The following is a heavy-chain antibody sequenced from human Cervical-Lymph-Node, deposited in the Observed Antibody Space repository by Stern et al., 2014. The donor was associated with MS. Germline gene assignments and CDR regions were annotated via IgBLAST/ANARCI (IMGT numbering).Heavy chain of an antibody. CDR1: GGTFSSYA. J-gene: IGHJ6*02. V-gene: IGHV1-69*01. CDR2: IIPIFGTA. Sequence: VQLVESGAEVKKPGSSVKVSCKASGGTFSSYAIRWVRQAPGQGLEWMGGIIPIFGTANYAQKFQGRVTITADESTSTAYMELSSLRSEDTSVYYCARVGATTYGMDVWGQGTTVTVSS. D-gene: IGHD2/OR15-2a*01. CDR3: ARVGATTYGMDV.